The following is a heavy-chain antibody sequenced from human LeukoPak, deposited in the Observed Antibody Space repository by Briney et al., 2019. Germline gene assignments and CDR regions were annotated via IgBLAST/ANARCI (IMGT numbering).Heavy chain of an antibody. CDR2: IKSDGSGT. V-gene: IGHV3-74*01. J-gene: IGHJ4*02. Sequence: GGSLRLSCAASGFTFSSYWMHWVRQAPGKGLVWVSRIKSDGSGTSYADSVKGRFTISRDNAKNTLYLQMNSLRAEDTAVYYCARGSDSSGWYSSFDYWGQGTLVTVSS. CDR1: GFTFSSYW. D-gene: IGHD6-19*01. CDR3: ARGSDSSGWYSSFDY.